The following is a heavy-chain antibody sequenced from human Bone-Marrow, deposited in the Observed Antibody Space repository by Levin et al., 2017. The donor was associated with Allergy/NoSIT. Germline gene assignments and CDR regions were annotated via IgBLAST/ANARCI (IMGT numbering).Heavy chain of an antibody. D-gene: IGHD3-10*01. CDR1: GASVSRYY. J-gene: IGHJ5*02. V-gene: IGHV4-59*02. CDR3: ASLEWFGELGGWFDL. CDR2: IYDNGGT. Sequence: RAGGSLRLSCSISGASVSRYYWSWIRQVPGKGLECLGYIYDNGGTKYNPLLKSRISISVEMSKNQLSLHMNSVTTADTAIYYCASLEWFGELGGWFDLWGQGTLVTVSS.